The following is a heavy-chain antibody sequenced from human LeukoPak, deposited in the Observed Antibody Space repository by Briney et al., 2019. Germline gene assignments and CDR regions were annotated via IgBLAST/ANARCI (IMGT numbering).Heavy chain of an antibody. J-gene: IGHJ4*02. CDR3: ARPIDSSGYYPSD. V-gene: IGHV3-21*01. D-gene: IGHD3-22*01. CDR1: GFTFSSYS. Sequence: GGSLRLSCAASGFTFSSYSMNWVRQAPGKGLEWVSSISSSSSYIYYADSVKGRFTVSRDNAKNSLYLQMNSLRAEDTAVYYCARPIDSSGYYPSDWGQGTLVTVSS. CDR2: ISSSSSYI.